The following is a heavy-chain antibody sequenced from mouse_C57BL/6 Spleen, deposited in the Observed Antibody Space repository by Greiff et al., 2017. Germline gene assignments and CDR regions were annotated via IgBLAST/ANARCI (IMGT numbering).Heavy chain of an antibody. CDR3: ARDDYDGDYFDY. CDR2: INPYNGGT. J-gene: IGHJ2*01. CDR1: GYTFTDYY. V-gene: IGHV1-19*01. D-gene: IGHD2-4*01. Sequence: EVQLQQSGPVLVKPGASVKMSCKASGYTFTDYYMNWVKQSHGKSLEWIGGINPYNGGTSYNQKFKGKATLTVDKSSSTAYMELNSLTSEDSAVYYGARDDYDGDYFDYWGQGTTLTVAS.